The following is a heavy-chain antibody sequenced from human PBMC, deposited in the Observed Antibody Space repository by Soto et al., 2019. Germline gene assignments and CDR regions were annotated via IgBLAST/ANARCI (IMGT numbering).Heavy chain of an antibody. Sequence: NPSETLSLTCTVSGGSISSSSYYWGWIRQPPGKGLEWIGSIYYSGSTYYNPSLKSRVTISVDTSKNQFSLKLSSVTAADTAVYYCARRAAAAYNWFDPWGQGTLVTVSS. CDR1: GGSISSSSYY. CDR3: ARRAAAAYNWFDP. D-gene: IGHD6-13*01. CDR2: IYYSGST. V-gene: IGHV4-39*01. J-gene: IGHJ5*02.